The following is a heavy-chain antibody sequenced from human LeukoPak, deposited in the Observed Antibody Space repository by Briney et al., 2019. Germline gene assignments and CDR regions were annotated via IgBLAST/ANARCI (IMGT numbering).Heavy chain of an antibody. CDR3: ARDRIAVAATETSFDY. CDR1: GFTFSSYN. Sequence: GGSLRLSCAASGFTFSSYNMNWVRQAPGKGLEWVSSISGSSSYIYYADSVKGRFTISRGNAKNSLYLQMSSLRAEDTAMYYCARDRIAVAATETSFDYWGQGTLVTVSS. J-gene: IGHJ4*02. D-gene: IGHD6-19*01. V-gene: IGHV3-21*01. CDR2: ISGSSSYI.